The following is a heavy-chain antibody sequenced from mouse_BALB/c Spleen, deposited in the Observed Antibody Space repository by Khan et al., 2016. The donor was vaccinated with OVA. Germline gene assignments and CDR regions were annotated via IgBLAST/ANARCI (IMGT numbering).Heavy chain of an antibody. D-gene: IGHD2-1*01. CDR3: ARYYGNYGWYFDV. J-gene: IGHJ1*01. Sequence: QVQLKESGPGLVAPSQSLSITCTVSGFSLTSYGVHWVRQPPGKGLGWLGVIWTGGSTNYNSALMSRLSISKDNSKSQVFLKMNSLQTDDTAMYYCARYYGNYGWYFDVWGAGTTVTVSS. V-gene: IGHV2-9*02. CDR2: IWTGGST. CDR1: GFSLTSYG.